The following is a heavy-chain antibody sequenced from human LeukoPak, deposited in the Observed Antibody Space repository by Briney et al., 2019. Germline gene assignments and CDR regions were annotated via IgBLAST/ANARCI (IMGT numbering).Heavy chain of an antibody. J-gene: IGHJ6*03. V-gene: IGHV4-4*09. CDR3: ARLRDGPYYMDV. CDR1: GGSISSYY. CDR2: IYTSGST. D-gene: IGHD3-10*01. Sequence: PSETLSLTCTVSGGSISSYYWSWFRQPPGKGLEWIGYIYTSGSTNYNPSLRSRVTISVDTSKNQFALKLSSGTAADTAVYYCARLRDGPYYMDVWGKGTTVTVSS.